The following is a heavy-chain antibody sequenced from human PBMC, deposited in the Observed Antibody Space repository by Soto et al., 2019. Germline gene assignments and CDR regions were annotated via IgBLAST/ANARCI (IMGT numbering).Heavy chain of an antibody. V-gene: IGHV3-9*01. CDR1: GFTFDDYA. D-gene: IGHD2-15*01. CDR2: INWNSDNI. J-gene: IGHJ4*02. Sequence: EVHLVESGGDLVQPGSSLRLSCTASGFTFDDYAMHWVRQVPGKGLEWVSGINWNSDNIGYADSVKGRFTISRDNAKNSLYLQMNSLRPEDTAFYYCAKPSYCTGGRCYLSFDYWGQGTLVTVSS. CDR3: AKPSYCTGGRCYLSFDY.